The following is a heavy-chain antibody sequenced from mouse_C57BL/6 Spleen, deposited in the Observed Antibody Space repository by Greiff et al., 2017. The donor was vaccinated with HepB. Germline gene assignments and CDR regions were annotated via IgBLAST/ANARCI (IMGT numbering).Heavy chain of an antibody. CDR3: ANYGPFYFDY. Sequence: QVQLQQSGPELVKPGASVKISCKASGYAFSSSWMNWVKQRPGKGLEWIGRIYPGDGDTNYNGKFKGKATLTADKSSSTAYMQLSSLTSEDSAVYFCANYGPFYFDYWGQGTTLTVSS. J-gene: IGHJ2*01. D-gene: IGHD1-1*01. CDR1: GYAFSSSW. V-gene: IGHV1-82*01. CDR2: IYPGDGDT.